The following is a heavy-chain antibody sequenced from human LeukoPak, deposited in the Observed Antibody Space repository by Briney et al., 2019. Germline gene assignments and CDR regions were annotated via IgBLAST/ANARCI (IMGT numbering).Heavy chain of an antibody. V-gene: IGHV1-69*06. J-gene: IGHJ4*02. CDR1: GGTFSSYA. D-gene: IGHD6-13*01. CDR2: IIPIFGTA. Sequence: VASVKVSCKASGGTFSSYAISWVRQAPGQGLEWMGGIIPIFGTANYAQKFQGRVTITADKSTSTAYMELSSLRSEDTAVYYSASNRIAAASYYTDYWGQGTLVTVSS. CDR3: ASNRIAAASYYTDY.